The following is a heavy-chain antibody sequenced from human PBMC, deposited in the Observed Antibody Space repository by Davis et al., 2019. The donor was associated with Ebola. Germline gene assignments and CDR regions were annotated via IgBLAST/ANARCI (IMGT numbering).Heavy chain of an antibody. Sequence: PGGSLRLSCAASGFTFDDYAMHWVRQAPGKGLEWVSGISWNSGSIGYADSVKGRFTISRDNAKNSLYLQMNSLRAEDTALYYCAKGALGYGDYGDYFDYWGQGTLVTVSS. D-gene: IGHD4-17*01. V-gene: IGHV3-9*01. J-gene: IGHJ4*02. CDR1: GFTFDDYA. CDR2: ISWNSGSI. CDR3: AKGALGYGDYGDYFDY.